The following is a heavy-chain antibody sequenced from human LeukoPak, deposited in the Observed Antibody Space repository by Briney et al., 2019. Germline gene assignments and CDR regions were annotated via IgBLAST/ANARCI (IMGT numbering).Heavy chain of an antibody. CDR1: GYTFTSYG. D-gene: IGHD4-17*01. Sequence: GASVKVSFMPAGYTFTSYGISSVRQAPGQGLEWMGWISAYNGNTNYAQKLQGRVTMTTDTSTSTAYMELRSLRSDDTAVYYCARDSLYGDPPGYWGQGTLVTVSS. V-gene: IGHV1-18*01. CDR2: ISAYNGNT. CDR3: ARDSLYGDPPGY. J-gene: IGHJ4*02.